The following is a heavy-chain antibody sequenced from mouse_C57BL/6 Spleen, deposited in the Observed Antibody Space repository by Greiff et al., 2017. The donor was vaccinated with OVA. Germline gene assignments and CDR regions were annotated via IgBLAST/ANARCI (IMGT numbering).Heavy chain of an antibody. CDR2: ISSGGSYT. J-gene: IGHJ3*01. CDR3: ARQDGSSYGFAY. V-gene: IGHV5-6*01. CDR1: GFTFSSYG. D-gene: IGHD1-1*01. Sequence: VKLVESGGDLVKPGGSLKLSCAASGFTFSSYGMSWVRQTPDKRLEWVATISSGGSYTYYPDSVKGRFTISRDNAKNTLYLQMSSLKSEDTAMYYCARQDGSSYGFAYWGQGTLVTVSA.